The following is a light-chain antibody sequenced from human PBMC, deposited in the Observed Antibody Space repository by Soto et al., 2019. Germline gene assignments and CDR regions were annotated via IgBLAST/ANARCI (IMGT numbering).Light chain of an antibody. CDR1: QSVSSDY. Sequence: EIVLTQSPGTLSLSQGERATLSCRASQSVSSDYLAWYQQKPGQTPKVLIYRASSRATGIPDRFSGIVSGTDFTLTLGRLETEDCAVYEGQQSGSSTLTVCGLTKVEIK. J-gene: IGKJ4*01. CDR2: RAS. CDR3: QQSGSSTLT. V-gene: IGKV3-20*01.